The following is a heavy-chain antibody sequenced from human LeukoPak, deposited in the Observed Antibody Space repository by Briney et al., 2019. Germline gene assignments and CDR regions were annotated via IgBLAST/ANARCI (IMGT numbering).Heavy chain of an antibody. V-gene: IGHV4-4*07. CDR1: GGSISSYY. D-gene: IGHD1-26*01. J-gene: IGHJ4*02. CDR3: ARMYSGTYGGIDY. Sequence: SETLSLTCTVSGGSISSYYWSWIRQPAGKGLEWIGRIYSSGSTNYNPSLKSRVSLSVDTSRNQFSLKVDSVTAADTAVYYCARMYSGTYGGIDYWGQGTLVTVSS. CDR2: IYSSGST.